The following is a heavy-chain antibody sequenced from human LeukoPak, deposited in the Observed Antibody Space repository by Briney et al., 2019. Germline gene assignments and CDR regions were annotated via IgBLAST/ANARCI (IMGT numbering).Heavy chain of an antibody. CDR2: INHSGST. Sequence: PSETLSLTCAVYGGSFSGYYWSWIRQPPGKGLEWIGEINHSGSTNYNPSLKSRVTISVDTSKNQFSLKLSSVTAADTAVYYCAREWMVTGLAFDIWGQGTMVTVSS. CDR1: GGSFSGYY. CDR3: AREWMVTGLAFDI. D-gene: IGHD5-18*01. V-gene: IGHV4-34*01. J-gene: IGHJ3*02.